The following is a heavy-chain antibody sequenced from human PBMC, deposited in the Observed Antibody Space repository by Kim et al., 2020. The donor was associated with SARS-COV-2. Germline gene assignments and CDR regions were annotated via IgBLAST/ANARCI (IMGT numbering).Heavy chain of an antibody. J-gene: IGHJ5*02. V-gene: IGHV3-74*01. Sequence: ADSVKGRFNISRDNARNTLYLQMNSVRVEDTAVYYCVRTPIAAAGRGWFDPWGQGTLVTVSS. D-gene: IGHD6-13*01. CDR3: VRTPIAAAGRGWFDP.